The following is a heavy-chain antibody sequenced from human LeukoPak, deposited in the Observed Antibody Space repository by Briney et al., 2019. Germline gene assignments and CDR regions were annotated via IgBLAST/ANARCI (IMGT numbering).Heavy chain of an antibody. D-gene: IGHD3-22*01. CDR3: AKTMNYYDSSGDDVLHV. CDR1: GFTFADYG. V-gene: IGHV3-23*01. CDR2: ISGSGMST. J-gene: IGHJ3*01. Sequence: GGSLRLSCVASGFTFADYGMNWVRQAPGKGLAWVSGISGSGMSTYYADSVQGRFTVSRDNSKSTMYLQVDSLRADGTAVYYCAKTMNYYDSSGDDVLHVWGQGTLVAISS.